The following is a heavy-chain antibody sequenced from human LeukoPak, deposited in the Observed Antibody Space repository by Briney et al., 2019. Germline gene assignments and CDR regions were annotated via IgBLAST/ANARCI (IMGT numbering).Heavy chain of an antibody. CDR3: AKAFREYGSSTFSSFDI. V-gene: IGHV3-23*01. D-gene: IGHD6-13*01. J-gene: IGHJ3*02. CDR1: GFTFSSYA. CDR2: ITGTT. Sequence: PGGSLRLSCAASGFTFSSYAMSWVRQAPGKGLQWVSTITGTTHYADSVRGRFTISRDNSKNILYLKMNSLSTEDTAIYYCAKAFREYGSSTFSSFDIWGQGTMVTVSS.